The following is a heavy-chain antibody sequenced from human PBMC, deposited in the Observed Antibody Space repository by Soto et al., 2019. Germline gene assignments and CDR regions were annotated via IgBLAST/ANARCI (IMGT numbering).Heavy chain of an antibody. CDR3: ARWVEGAYYYYYYGMDV. J-gene: IGHJ6*02. CDR2: ISSSSSYI. CDR1: GFTFSSYS. D-gene: IGHD2-15*01. Sequence: EVQLVESGGGLVKPGGSLRLSCAASGFTFSSYSMNWVRQAPGKGLEWVSSISSSSSYIYYADSVKGRFTISRDNAKNSLYLQMNSLRAEDTAVYYCARWVEGAYYYYYYGMDVWGQGTTVTVSS. V-gene: IGHV3-21*01.